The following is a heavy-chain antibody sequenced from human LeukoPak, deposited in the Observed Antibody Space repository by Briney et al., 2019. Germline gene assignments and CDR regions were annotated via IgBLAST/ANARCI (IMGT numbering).Heavy chain of an antibody. J-gene: IGHJ3*02. CDR3: ARCGSDYDGGAFDI. V-gene: IGHV3-53*01. CDR2: IYSDRRT. Sequence: SGGSLRLSCAASGFSVRSHYMSWVRQAPGKGLEWVAVIYSDRRTHYGDSVKGRFTISRDNSNNTLHLQMNSLRGEGTAVYYCARCGSDYDGGAFDIWGQGTVVTVSS. D-gene: IGHD2-21*02. CDR1: GFSVRSHY.